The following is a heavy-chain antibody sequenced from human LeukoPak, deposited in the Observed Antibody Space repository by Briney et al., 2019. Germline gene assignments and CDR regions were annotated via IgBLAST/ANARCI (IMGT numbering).Heavy chain of an antibody. D-gene: IGHD3-22*01. J-gene: IGHJ5*02. V-gene: IGHV4-39*01. CDR2: IYYSGNT. Sequence: SETLSLTCTVSGGSISSSSYYWGWIRQPPGKGLEWIGSIYYSGNTYYSPSLKSRVTVSVDTSKNQFSLKLSSVTAADTAVYSCARRGSGLNWFDPWGQGTLVTVSS. CDR1: GGSISSSSYY. CDR3: ARRGSGLNWFDP.